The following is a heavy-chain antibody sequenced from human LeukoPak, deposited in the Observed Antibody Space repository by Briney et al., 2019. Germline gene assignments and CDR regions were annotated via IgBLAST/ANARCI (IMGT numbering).Heavy chain of an antibody. Sequence: SETLSLTCAVYGGSFSGYYWSWIRQPPGKGLEWIGEINHSGSTNYNPSLKSRVTISVDTSKNQFSLKLSSVTAADTAVYYCARVNRSGYSYGSYYFDYWGQGTLVTVSS. CDR1: GGSFSGYY. CDR3: ARVNRSGYSYGSYYFDY. CDR2: INHSGST. D-gene: IGHD5-18*01. V-gene: IGHV4-34*01. J-gene: IGHJ4*02.